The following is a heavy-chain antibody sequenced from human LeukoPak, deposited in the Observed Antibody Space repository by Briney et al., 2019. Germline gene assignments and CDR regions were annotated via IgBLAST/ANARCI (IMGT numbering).Heavy chain of an antibody. CDR1: GFSFSNYG. CDR2: ISYDGKNI. D-gene: IGHD5-12*01. J-gene: IGHJ4*02. V-gene: IGHV3-33*06. Sequence: GGSLRLSCAASGFSFSNYGFHWVRQAPGKGLDWVSAISYDGKNIHYADSVKGRFTISRDNSRNTVYLQMNSLRVEDTAVYYCAKTYSRESGYGFFFHYSGQGTRVTVAS. CDR3: AKTYSRESGYGFFFHY.